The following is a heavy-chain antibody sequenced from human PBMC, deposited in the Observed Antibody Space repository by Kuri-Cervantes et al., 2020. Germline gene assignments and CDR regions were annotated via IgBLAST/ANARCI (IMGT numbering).Heavy chain of an antibody. Sequence: ASVKVSCKVSGYTLTELSMHWVRQAPGKGLEWMGGFDPEDGETIYAQKFQGRVTMTRDTSTSTVYMELSSLRSEDTAVYYCARDGVQLWLRGNWFDPWGQGTLVTVSS. V-gene: IGHV1-24*01. CDR1: GYTLTELS. D-gene: IGHD5-18*01. CDR2: FDPEDGET. CDR3: ARDGVQLWLRGNWFDP. J-gene: IGHJ5*02.